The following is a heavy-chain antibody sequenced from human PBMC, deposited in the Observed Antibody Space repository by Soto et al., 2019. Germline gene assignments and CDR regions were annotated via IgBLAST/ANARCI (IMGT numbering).Heavy chain of an antibody. Sequence: SETLPLTCTVSGGSISSSSYYWGWIRQPPGKGLEWIGSIYYSGSTYYNPSLKSRVTISVDTSKNQFSLKLSSVTAADTAVYYCARHLSVDYYYYGMDVWGQGTTVTVSS. CDR3: ARHLSVDYYYYGMDV. CDR1: GGSISSSSYY. V-gene: IGHV4-39*01. D-gene: IGHD2-15*01. J-gene: IGHJ6*02. CDR2: IYYSGST.